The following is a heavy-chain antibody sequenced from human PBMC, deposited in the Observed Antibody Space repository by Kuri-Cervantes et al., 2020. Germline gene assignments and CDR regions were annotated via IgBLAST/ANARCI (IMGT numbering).Heavy chain of an antibody. V-gene: IGHV3-9*01. CDR2: ISWNSGSI. CDR1: GFTFDDYA. CDR3: ARDRDSSGYYYYFDY. Sequence: SLKISCAASGFTFDDYAMYWVRQAPGKGLEWVSGISWNSGSIGYADSVKGRFTISRDNAKNSLYLQMNSLRAEDTALYYCARDRDSSGYYYYFDYWGQGTLVTVSS. J-gene: IGHJ4*02. D-gene: IGHD3-22*01.